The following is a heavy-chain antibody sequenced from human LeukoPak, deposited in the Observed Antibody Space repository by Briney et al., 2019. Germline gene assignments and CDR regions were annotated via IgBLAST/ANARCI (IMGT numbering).Heavy chain of an antibody. V-gene: IGHV1-69*13. D-gene: IGHD3-9*01. CDR2: IIPIFGTA. CDR3: ACWSPGGYYDILTGYYPNWFDP. CDR1: GGTFSSYA. J-gene: IGHJ5*02. Sequence: SVKVSCKASGGTFSSYAISWVRQAPGQGLEWMGGIIPIFGTANYAQKFQGRVTITADESTSTAYMELSSLRSEDTAVYYCACWSPGGYYDILTGYYPNWFDPWGQGALVTVSS.